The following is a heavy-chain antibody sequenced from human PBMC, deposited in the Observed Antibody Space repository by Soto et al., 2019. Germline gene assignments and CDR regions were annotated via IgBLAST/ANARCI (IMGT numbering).Heavy chain of an antibody. Sequence: GESLKISCKTSGYSFISYWVAWVRQKPGKGLEWMGTFYPGDSDTRYSPSFQGQVTISADKSISTAYLQWSSLKASDTAMYYCARYGASTYYYYGMDVWGQGTTVTVSS. D-gene: IGHD2-8*01. CDR3: ARYGASTYYYYGMDV. J-gene: IGHJ6*02. V-gene: IGHV5-51*01. CDR2: FYPGDSDT. CDR1: GYSFISYW.